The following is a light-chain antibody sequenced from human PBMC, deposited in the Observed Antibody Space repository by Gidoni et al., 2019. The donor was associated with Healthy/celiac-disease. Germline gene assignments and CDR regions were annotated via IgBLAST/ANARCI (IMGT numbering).Light chain of an antibody. V-gene: IGLV2-14*01. Sequence: QSALTQPASVSESPGPSITLSCTGTSSDVGGYNYVSWYQQHPGKAPKLMSYDVSMRPLGVSNRFAGSKSGNTASLTISGLQAEDEAYYYCSSYTSSSTLVFGGGTKLTVL. CDR3: SSYTSSSTLV. J-gene: IGLJ3*02. CDR2: DVS. CDR1: SSDVGGYNY.